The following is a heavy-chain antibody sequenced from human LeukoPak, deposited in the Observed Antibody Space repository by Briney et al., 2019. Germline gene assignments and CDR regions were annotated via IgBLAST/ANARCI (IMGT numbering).Heavy chain of an antibody. CDR3: AKEGLYDYVWGSYRSDAFDI. D-gene: IGHD3-16*02. CDR2: IKQDGSEK. Sequence: GGSLRLSCAASGFIFSSYWMTWVRQAPGKGLEWVANIKQDGSEKYYVDSVKGRFTISRDNSKNTLYLQMNSLRAEDTAVYYCAKEGLYDYVWGSYRSDAFDIWGQGTMVTVSS. J-gene: IGHJ3*02. CDR1: GFIFSSYW. V-gene: IGHV3-7*05.